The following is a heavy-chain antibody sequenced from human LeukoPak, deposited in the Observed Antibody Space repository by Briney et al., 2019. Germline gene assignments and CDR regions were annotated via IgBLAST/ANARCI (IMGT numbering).Heavy chain of an antibody. CDR3: ARDHCTPGTCLGGH. CDR2: IIPSLDVA. CDR1: GYTFTTYY. V-gene: IGHV1-46*01. Sequence: ASVKVSCKASGYTFTTYYVHWVRQAPGQGLEWIGRIIPSLDVANYAQKFQGRVTLSVDRDTATTYMEVTSLRSEDTAIYYCARDHCTPGTCLGGHWGQGTLVTVSS. J-gene: IGHJ4*02. D-gene: IGHD2-15*01.